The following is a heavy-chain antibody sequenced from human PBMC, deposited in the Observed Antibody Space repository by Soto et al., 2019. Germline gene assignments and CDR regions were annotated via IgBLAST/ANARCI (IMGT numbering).Heavy chain of an antibody. CDR2: ISYDGSKK. CDR1: GFTFSNFG. J-gene: IGHJ4*02. D-gene: IGHD6-19*01. Sequence: QVQQVESGGGVVQPGKSLRLSCAASGFTFSNFGMHWVRQAPGKGLEWVAVISYDGSKKSYADSVRGRFTISRDNSKNTLHRPTNSPRAYDSIVYYCAKHHHVYLSFWQCFDYWGQGTLVTVST. CDR3: AKHHHVYLSFWQCFDY. V-gene: IGHV3-30*18.